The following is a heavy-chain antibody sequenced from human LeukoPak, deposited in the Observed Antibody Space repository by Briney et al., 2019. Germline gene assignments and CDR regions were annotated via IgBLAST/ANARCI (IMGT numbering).Heavy chain of an antibody. D-gene: IGHD3-10*01. V-gene: IGHV3-48*04. CDR2: ISSSSSTI. J-gene: IGHJ4*02. Sequence: GGSLRLSCAASGFTFGSYSMNWVRQAPGKGLEWVSYISSSSSTIYYADSVKGRFTIFRDNAKNSLYLQMNSLRAEDTAVYYCARVSKYYGSGSSVNVFDYWGQGTLVTVSS. CDR3: ARVSKYYGSGSSVNVFDY. CDR1: GFTFGSYS.